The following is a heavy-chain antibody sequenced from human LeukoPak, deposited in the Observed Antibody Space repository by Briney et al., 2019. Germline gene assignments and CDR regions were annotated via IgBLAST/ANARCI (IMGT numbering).Heavy chain of an antibody. CDR3: ARGIQQWFNPPGYGMDV. Sequence: SETLSLTCTVSGGSISSYYWSWIRQPPGKGLEWIGYIYYSGSTNYNPSLKSRVTISVDTSKNQFSLKLSSVTAADTAVYYCARGIQQWFNPPGYGMDVWGQGTTVTVSS. CDR2: IYYSGST. J-gene: IGHJ6*02. V-gene: IGHV4-59*01. CDR1: GGSISSYY. D-gene: IGHD5-18*01.